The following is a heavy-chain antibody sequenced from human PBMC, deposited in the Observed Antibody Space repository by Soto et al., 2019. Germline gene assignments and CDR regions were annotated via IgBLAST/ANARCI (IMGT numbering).Heavy chain of an antibody. CDR1: GYPISSSTS. Sequence: SETLSLTCAVSGYPISSSTSWGWIRQPPGKGLEWIGHIYYSGRTYYNPSLKSRVTMSVDTSKNQFSLKLSSVTAVDTAVYYCARKGEEGWFDPWGQGTLVTVSS. CDR3: ARKGEEGWFDP. J-gene: IGHJ5*02. CDR2: IYYSGRT. V-gene: IGHV4-28*01. D-gene: IGHD2-21*01.